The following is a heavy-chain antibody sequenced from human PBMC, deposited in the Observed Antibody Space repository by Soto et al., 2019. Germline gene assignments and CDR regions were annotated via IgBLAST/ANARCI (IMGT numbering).Heavy chain of an antibody. Sequence: QVQLQQWGAGLLKPSETLSLTCAVYGGSFSGYYWSWIRQPPGKGLEWIGEINHSGSTNYNPSLKSRVTISVDTSKDQFSLTLSSVTAADSAVYYCARSGAFDIWGQGTMVTVSS. V-gene: IGHV4-34*01. J-gene: IGHJ3*02. D-gene: IGHD7-27*01. CDR2: INHSGST. CDR1: GGSFSGYY. CDR3: ARSGAFDI.